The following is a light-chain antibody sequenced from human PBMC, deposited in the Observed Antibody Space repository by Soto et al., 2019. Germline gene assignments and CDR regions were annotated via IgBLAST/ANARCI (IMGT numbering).Light chain of an antibody. CDR2: KAS. J-gene: IGKJ2*01. CDR3: QQYNSYNT. V-gene: IGKV1-5*03. CDR1: QSISDY. Sequence: DIQMTQSPSTVSASIGDRVTITCRASQSISDYLAWYQQKPGKAPKLLISKASSLESGVPSRFSGSGSGTEFTLTISSLQPDDFATYCCQQYNSYNTFGQGTKLEIK.